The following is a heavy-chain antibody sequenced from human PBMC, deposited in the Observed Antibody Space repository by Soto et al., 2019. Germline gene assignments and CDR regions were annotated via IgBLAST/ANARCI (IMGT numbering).Heavy chain of an antibody. D-gene: IGHD6-6*01. Sequence: ESGPTLVNPTQTLTLTCTFSGFSLSTSGMCVSWIRQPPGRALEWLARIDWDNDKYYSTSLKTRLTISKDTSKNQVVLTMTNMDPVDTATYYCARIRHSTSSIDYWGQGTLVTVSS. V-gene: IGHV2-70*11. J-gene: IGHJ4*02. CDR1: GFSLSTSGMC. CDR3: ARIRHSTSSIDY. CDR2: IDWDNDK.